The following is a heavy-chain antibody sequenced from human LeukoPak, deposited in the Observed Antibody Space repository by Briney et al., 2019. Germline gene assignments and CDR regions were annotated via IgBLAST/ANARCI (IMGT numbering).Heavy chain of an antibody. CDR2: ISYDGSNK. CDR3: AREWPFPSTIIDY. CDR1: GFTFSSYS. Sequence: GGALRLSCAASGFTFSSYSMNWVRQAPGKGLEWVAVISYDGSNKYYADSVKGRFTISRDNSKNTLYLQMNSLRAEDTAVYYCAREWPFPSTIIDYCGQGTLVTVSS. D-gene: IGHD5-12*01. J-gene: IGHJ4*02. V-gene: IGHV3-30*03.